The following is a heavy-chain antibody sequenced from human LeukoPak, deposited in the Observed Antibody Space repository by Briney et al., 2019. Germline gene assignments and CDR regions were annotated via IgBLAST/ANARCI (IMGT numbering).Heavy chain of an antibody. D-gene: IGHD3-10*01. CDR3: ARQVRPNYYMDV. CDR1: GYSFTSSW. CDR2: IFPGDSDT. Sequence: GESLKISCKGSGYSFTSSWIAWVRQMPGKGLECMGIIFPGDSDTRYSPSFQGQVTISADKSISTAYLQWSSLKASDTAMYYCARQVRPNYYMDVWGKGTTVTVSS. J-gene: IGHJ6*03. V-gene: IGHV5-51*01.